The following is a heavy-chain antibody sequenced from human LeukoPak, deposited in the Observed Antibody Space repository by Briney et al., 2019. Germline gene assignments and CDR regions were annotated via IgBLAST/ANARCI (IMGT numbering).Heavy chain of an antibody. V-gene: IGHV4-34*01. CDR2: INHSGST. CDR3: ARGGRQWLVRNWFDP. J-gene: IGHJ5*02. Sequence: KPSETLSLTCAVYGGSFSGYYWSWIRQPPGKGLEWIGEINHSGSTNYNPSLKSRVTISVDTSKNQFSLKLSSVTAADTAVYYCARGGRQWLVRNWFDPWGQGTLVTVSS. D-gene: IGHD6-19*01. CDR1: GGSFSGYY.